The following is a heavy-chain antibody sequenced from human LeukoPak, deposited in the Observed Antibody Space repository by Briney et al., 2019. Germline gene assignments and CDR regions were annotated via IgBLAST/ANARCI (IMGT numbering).Heavy chain of an antibody. CDR2: ISYDGSNK. CDR3: AREEDIVGATTYYYYYGMDV. J-gene: IGHJ6*02. V-gene: IGHV3-30-3*01. D-gene: IGHD1-26*01. Sequence: GRSLRLSCAASGFTFSRYAMHWVRQAPGKGLEWVAVISYDGSNKYYADSVKGRFTISRDNSKNTLYLQMNSLRAEDTAVYYYAREEDIVGATTYYYYYGMDVWGQGTTVTVSS. CDR1: GFTFSRYA.